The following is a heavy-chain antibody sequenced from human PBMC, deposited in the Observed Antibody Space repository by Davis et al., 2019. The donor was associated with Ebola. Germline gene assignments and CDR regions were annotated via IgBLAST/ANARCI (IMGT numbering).Heavy chain of an antibody. V-gene: IGHV3-64*01. Sequence: GESLKISCAASGFTFSSYVMHWVRQAPGKGLEYVSAISSDGGSTYYANSVKGRFTISRDNSKNTLYLQMNSLRAEDTAVYYCAKENWLTGTTLYYFDYWGQGTLVTVSS. CDR3: AKENWLTGTTLYYFDY. CDR1: GFTFSSYV. D-gene: IGHD1-7*01. CDR2: ISSDGGST. J-gene: IGHJ4*02.